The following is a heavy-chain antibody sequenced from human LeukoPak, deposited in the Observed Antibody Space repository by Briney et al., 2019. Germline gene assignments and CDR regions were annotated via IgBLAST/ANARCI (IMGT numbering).Heavy chain of an antibody. D-gene: IGHD2-2*01. Sequence: PGGSLRLSCAASGFTFSSYAMSWVRQAPGKGLEWVSAISGSGGSTYYADSVKGRFTISRDNSKNTLYLQMNSLRAEDTAVYCCAKLPSGVVPAGWRDWFDPWGQGTLVTVSS. J-gene: IGHJ5*02. V-gene: IGHV3-23*01. CDR2: ISGSGGST. CDR3: AKLPSGVVPAGWRDWFDP. CDR1: GFTFSSYA.